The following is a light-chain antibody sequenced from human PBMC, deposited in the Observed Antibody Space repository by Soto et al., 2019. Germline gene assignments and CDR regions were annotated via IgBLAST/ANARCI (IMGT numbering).Light chain of an antibody. J-gene: IGLJ1*01. Sequence: QSALTQPPSASGSPGQSVTIPCTGANSDVGSYNFISWYQQHPGRAPKLLIYEVNKRPSGVPDRFSGSKSGNTASLTVSGLQAEDEADYYCSSYAGTNTRYLFGSGTKLTVL. CDR1: NSDVGSYNF. CDR2: EVN. V-gene: IGLV2-8*01. CDR3: SSYAGTNTRYL.